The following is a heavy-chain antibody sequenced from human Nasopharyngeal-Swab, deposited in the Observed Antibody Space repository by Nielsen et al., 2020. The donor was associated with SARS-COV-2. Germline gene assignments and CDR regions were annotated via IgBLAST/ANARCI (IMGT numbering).Heavy chain of an antibody. Sequence: ASVKVSCKASGYTFTSYAMHWVRQAPGQRLEWMGWINAGNGNTKYSQKFQGRVTITRDASATTAYMELSSLRSEDTAVYYCAFVSYDSSGYYYSYWGQGTLFTVSS. J-gene: IGHJ4*02. CDR3: AFVSYDSSGYYYSY. V-gene: IGHV1-3*01. CDR1: GYTFTSYA. CDR2: INAGNGNT. D-gene: IGHD3-22*01.